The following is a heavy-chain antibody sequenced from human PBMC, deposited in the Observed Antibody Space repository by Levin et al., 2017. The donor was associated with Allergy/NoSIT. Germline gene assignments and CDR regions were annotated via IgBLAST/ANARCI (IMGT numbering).Heavy chain of an antibody. CDR1: GFTFDDYA. V-gene: IGHV3-9*01. J-gene: IGHJ6*01. CDR2: ISWNSENR. D-gene: IGHD2-8*01. Sequence: PGGSLRLSCAASGFTFDDYAMHWVRQVPGKGLEWVSGISWNSENRGYADSVKGRFTISRDNAKNSLYLQMNSLRAEVTALYYCAKDSRNTNGYYYNNGMDVWGQGTTVTVSS. CDR3: AKDSRNTNGYYYNNGMDV.